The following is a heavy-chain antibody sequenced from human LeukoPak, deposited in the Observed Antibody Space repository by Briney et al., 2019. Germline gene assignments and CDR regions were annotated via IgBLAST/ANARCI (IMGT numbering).Heavy chain of an antibody. CDR1: GYTLTELS. CDR3: ARDGSGGGGYFDY. J-gene: IGHJ4*02. D-gene: IGHD6-19*01. Sequence: ASVKVSCKVSGYTLTELSMHWVRQAPGKGLEWMGGFDPEDGETIYAQKFQGRVIMTTDTSTSTAYMELMSLRSDDTAVFYCARDGSGGGGYFDYWGQGTLVIVSS. CDR2: FDPEDGET. V-gene: IGHV1-24*01.